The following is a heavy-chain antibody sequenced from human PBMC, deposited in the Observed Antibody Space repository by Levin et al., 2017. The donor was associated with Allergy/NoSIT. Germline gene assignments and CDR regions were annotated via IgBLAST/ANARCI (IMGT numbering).Heavy chain of an antibody. D-gene: IGHD1-7*01. J-gene: IGHJ3*02. CDR3: ARAFKNWNYFPDYDAFDI. CDR1: GGTFSSYA. CDR2: IIPIFGTA. Sequence: SVKVSCKASGGTFSSYAISWVRQAPGQGLEWMGGIIPIFGTANYAQKFQGRVTITADESTSTAYMELSSLRSEDTTVYYCARAFKNWNYFPDYDAFDIWGQGTMVTVSS. V-gene: IGHV1-69*13.